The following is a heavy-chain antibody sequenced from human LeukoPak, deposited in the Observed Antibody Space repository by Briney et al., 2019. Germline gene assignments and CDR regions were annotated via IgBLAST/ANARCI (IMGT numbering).Heavy chain of an antibody. CDR2: ITGGGGNT. Sequence: PGGSLRLSCAASGFTFSNYAMSWVRQAPGKGPEWVSAITGGGGNTYYADSVKGRFTISRDNSKNTVFLQMNSLRAEDTAVYYCAKWGDYDVLTGYYVSDYWGQGTLVTVSS. V-gene: IGHV3-23*01. CDR3: AKWGDYDVLTGYYVSDY. J-gene: IGHJ4*02. D-gene: IGHD3-9*01. CDR1: GFTFSNYA.